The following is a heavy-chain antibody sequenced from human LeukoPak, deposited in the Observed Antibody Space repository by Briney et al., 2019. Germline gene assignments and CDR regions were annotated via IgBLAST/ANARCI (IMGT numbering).Heavy chain of an antibody. V-gene: IGHV3-23*01. D-gene: IGHD6-19*01. J-gene: IGHJ5*02. CDR1: GFTFTSDA. CDR3: AKCSTSAYTTGWCNWIDP. CDR2: TVSRGTT. Sequence: GGSLRLSCVASGFTFTSDAMNWVRQAPGKGLEWVSSTVSRGTTQYADSVKGRFTVSRDTSKNTLYLQMNSLRADDTAVYYCAKCSTSAYTTGWCNWIDPWGQGTLVTVS.